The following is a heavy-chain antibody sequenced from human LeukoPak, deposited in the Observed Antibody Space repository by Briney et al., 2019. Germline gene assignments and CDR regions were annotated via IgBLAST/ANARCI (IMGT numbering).Heavy chain of an antibody. CDR3: AKDGLSSYQQSVYYYYMDV. CDR1: GFTFSPYA. D-gene: IGHD2-2*01. CDR2: ISGSGGIT. V-gene: IGHV3-23*01. J-gene: IGHJ6*03. Sequence: GGSLRLSCPSSGFTFSPYAISWVGQAPGKGLEWVSAISGSGGITYYADSVKGRFTISRGNSKNTLYLQMNSLRAEDTAVYYCAKDGLSSYQQSVYYYYMDVWGKGTTVTVSS.